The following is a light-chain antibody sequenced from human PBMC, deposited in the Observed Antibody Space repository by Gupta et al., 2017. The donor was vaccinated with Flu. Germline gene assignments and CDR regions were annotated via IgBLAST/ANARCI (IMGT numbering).Light chain of an antibody. J-gene: IGLJ1*01. Sequence: QPALTQPAPVSRSPGQSRTISCTGTTSVVGGYNSVSWYQHQPGTAPVLMYDDVSSRPSGVSNLFAGSKASTAAFTTISGLQADDEAYYCCCSYTTTDTVVFGTGTKLTVL. CDR2: DVS. CDR3: CSYTTTDTVV. CDR1: TSVVGGYNS. V-gene: IGLV2-14*01.